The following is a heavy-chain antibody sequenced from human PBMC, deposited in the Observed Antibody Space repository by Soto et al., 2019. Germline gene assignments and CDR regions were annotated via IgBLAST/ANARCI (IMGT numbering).Heavy chain of an antibody. CDR2: IIPILGIA. CDR3: ARAMGFGDLGRMDV. D-gene: IGHD3-10*01. J-gene: IGHJ6*02. V-gene: IGHV1-69*02. Sequence: QVQLVQSGAEVKKPGSSVKVSCKASGGTFSSYTISWGRQAPGQGLEWMGRIIPILGIANYAQKFQGRVTITADKSTSTAYMELSSLRSEDTAVYYCARAMGFGDLGRMDVWGQGTTVTVSS. CDR1: GGTFSSYT.